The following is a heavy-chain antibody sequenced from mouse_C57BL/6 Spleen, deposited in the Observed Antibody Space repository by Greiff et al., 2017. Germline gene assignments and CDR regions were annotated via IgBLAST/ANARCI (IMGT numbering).Heavy chain of an antibody. Sequence: VQLQQPGAELVRPGASVKMSCQASGYTFTSYTMHWVKQRPGQGLEWIGYINPSSGYTKYNQKFKDKATLTADQSSSTAYMQLSSLTSEDSSVYYCARAYGSSYDYWGQGTTLTVAS. CDR3: ARAYGSSYDY. D-gene: IGHD1-1*01. CDR1: GYTFTSYT. CDR2: INPSSGYT. J-gene: IGHJ2*01. V-gene: IGHV1-4*01.